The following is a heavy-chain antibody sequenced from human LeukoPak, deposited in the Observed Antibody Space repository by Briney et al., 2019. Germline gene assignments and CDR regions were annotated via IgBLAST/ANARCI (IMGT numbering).Heavy chain of an antibody. CDR2: ISSSSSYI. V-gene: IGHV3-21*04. D-gene: IGHD6-19*01. J-gene: IGHJ5*02. CDR1: GFTFSSYS. Sequence: GGSLRLSCAASGFTFSSYSMNWVRQAPGKGLEWVSSISSSSSYIYYADSVKGRFTISRDNSKNTFYLQMNSLRADDTAVYCCAKGSGSGWYGWFAPWGQGTVVIVSS. CDR3: AKGSGSGWYGWFAP.